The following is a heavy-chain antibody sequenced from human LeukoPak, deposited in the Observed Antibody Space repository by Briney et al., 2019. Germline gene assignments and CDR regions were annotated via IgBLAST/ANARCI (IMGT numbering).Heavy chain of an antibody. Sequence: SETLSLTCTVSDYSISSGYYWGWIRQSPGKGLEWIGRMSSSGISTYSPSLKSRVTISIDTSRNQFSMNLNSVTAADTAVYYCAKGAGPPWFDPWGQGTLVTVSS. CDR2: MSSSGIS. J-gene: IGHJ5*02. CDR1: DYSISSGYY. D-gene: IGHD6-19*01. CDR3: AKGAGPPWFDP. V-gene: IGHV4-38-2*02.